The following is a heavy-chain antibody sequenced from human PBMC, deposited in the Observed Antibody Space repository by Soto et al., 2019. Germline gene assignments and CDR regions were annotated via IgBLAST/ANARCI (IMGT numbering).Heavy chain of an antibody. V-gene: IGHV1-2*04. Sequence: QMQLVQSGAEVKKPGASVKVSCKASGYTFTDYYIHWVRQAPGQGLEWMGWINPNSGGTNYAQKFQGWVTMTRDTSISTAYMELRRLKFDDTAVYFCARRTNHYGDYDSHLDYWGQGTLVTVSS. CDR3: ARRTNHYGDYDSHLDY. CDR1: GYTFTDYY. J-gene: IGHJ4*02. CDR2: INPNSGGT. D-gene: IGHD4-17*01.